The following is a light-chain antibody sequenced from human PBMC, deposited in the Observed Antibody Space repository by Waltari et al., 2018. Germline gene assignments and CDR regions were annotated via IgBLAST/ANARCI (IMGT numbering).Light chain of an antibody. CDR3: SSQSSDNVVL. V-gene: IGLV2-14*03. CDR1: RSDVGGYNS. CDR2: DVS. Sequence: QSALTQPASVSGSPGQSITISCTGTRSDVGGYNSVSWYQDHPGQAPKVIIYDVSDRPSVISERFSGSKSGNTASLTISGLQAEDEADYYCSSQSSDNVVLFGGGTKLTVL. J-gene: IGLJ2*01.